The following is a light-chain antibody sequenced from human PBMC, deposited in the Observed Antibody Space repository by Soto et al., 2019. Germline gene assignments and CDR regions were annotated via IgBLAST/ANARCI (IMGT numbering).Light chain of an antibody. CDR1: QTISHW. J-gene: IGKJ1*01. CDR2: GVS. Sequence: DIQMTQSPSTLSASVGDRVTITCRASQTISHWLAWFQQKPGKAPNLLIYGVSNLASGVPSRFSGTGSGTEFTLTLSNLQPDDIAPYYCQQSGHFWWTFGHGTRVEIQ. V-gene: IGKV1-5*03. CDR3: QQSGHFWWT.